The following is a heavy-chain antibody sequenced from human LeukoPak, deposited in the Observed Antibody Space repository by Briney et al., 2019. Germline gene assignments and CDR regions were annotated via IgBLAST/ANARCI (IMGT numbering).Heavy chain of an antibody. Sequence: GGSLRLSCTVSGFTFSSYWMSWVRQAPGKGLEWVANIKQGGSEKNYVDSVKGRFTISRDNAKNSLYLQMNSLRAGDTAVYYCARLDYYDSSGNFYFDYWGQGTLVTVSS. CDR2: IKQGGSEK. CDR3: ARLDYYDSSGNFYFDY. V-gene: IGHV3-7*01. D-gene: IGHD3-22*01. CDR1: GFTFSSYW. J-gene: IGHJ4*02.